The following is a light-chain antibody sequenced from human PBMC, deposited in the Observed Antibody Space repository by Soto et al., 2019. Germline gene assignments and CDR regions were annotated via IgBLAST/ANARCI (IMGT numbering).Light chain of an antibody. CDR1: RSNIGSNT. V-gene: IGLV1-44*01. J-gene: IGLJ3*02. Sequence: QAVVTQPPSVSGTPGQRVIISCSGSRSNIGSNTVNWYQHLPGTAPQLLFFRSTQRRSGVPDRFSVSKSGSSASLAISGLQSGDEGDYYCAAWDDSLAGMLFGGGTKVTVL. CDR2: RST. CDR3: AAWDDSLAGML.